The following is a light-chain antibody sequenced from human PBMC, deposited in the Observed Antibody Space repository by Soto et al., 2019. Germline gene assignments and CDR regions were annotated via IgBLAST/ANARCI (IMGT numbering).Light chain of an antibody. CDR3: QQSYSTLIT. V-gene: IGKV1-39*01. Sequence: DIQMTQSPSSLSASVGARVPITCRARQSISSYLNWYQQQPGQAPQLLIYAASSLQSGVPSRFSGSGSGTDFTLTISSLQPEDFATYYCQQSYSTLITFGQGTRLENK. J-gene: IGKJ5*01. CDR1: QSISSY. CDR2: AAS.